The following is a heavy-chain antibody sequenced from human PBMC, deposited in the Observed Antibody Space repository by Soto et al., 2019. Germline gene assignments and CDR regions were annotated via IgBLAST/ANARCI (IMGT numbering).Heavy chain of an antibody. D-gene: IGHD2-2*01. Sequence: QVHLVQSGAEVKKPGASVKVSFKSSGYIFMNYAIHWLRQAPGKGFEWMGWIHAGDGKTKYPQSLQGRVTITRDTSASTVYLELSGLTSEDTAVYYCARVPRYTSDIVEVPSVMYDEWFDPWGQVNLVTVSS. CDR2: IHAGDGKT. CDR3: ARVPRYTSDIVEVPSVMYDEWFDP. J-gene: IGHJ5*02. V-gene: IGHV1-3*01. CDR1: GYIFMNYA.